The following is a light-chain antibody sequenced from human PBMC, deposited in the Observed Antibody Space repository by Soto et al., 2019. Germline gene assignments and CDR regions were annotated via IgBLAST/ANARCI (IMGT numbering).Light chain of an antibody. CDR3: CSYAGSYTGV. CDR2: DVS. V-gene: IGLV2-11*01. Sequence: QSALTQPRSVSGSPGQSVTISCTGTSSDVGGYNYVSWYQQHPGKAPKFMIYDVSKRPSGVSDRFSGSKSGNTASLTISGLQAEDEAEYYCCSYAGSYTGVFGTGTKVTVL. CDR1: SSDVGGYNY. J-gene: IGLJ1*01.